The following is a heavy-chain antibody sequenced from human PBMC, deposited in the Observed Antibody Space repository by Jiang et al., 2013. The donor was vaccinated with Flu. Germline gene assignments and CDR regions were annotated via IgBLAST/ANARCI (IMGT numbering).Heavy chain of an antibody. CDR3: ATHLIVATIWAAGGGSPYNWFDP. CDR2: FDPEDGET. V-gene: IGHV1-24*01. J-gene: IGHJ5*02. CDR1: GYTLTELS. D-gene: IGHD5-12*01. Sequence: GAEVKKPGASVKVSCKVSGYTLTELSMHWVRQAPGKGLEWMGGFDPEDGETIYAQKFQGRVTMTEDTSTDTAYMELSSLRSEDTAVYYCATHLIVATIWAAGGGSPYNWFDPWGQGTLVTVSS.